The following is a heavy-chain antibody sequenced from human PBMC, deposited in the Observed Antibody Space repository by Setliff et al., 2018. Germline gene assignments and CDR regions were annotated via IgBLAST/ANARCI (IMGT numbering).Heavy chain of an antibody. CDR3: ASLPYYDSSGYSLSYY. Sequence: SETLSLTCTVSGGSISRSSYYWGWIRQPPGKGLEWIGSIYYSGSTYYNPSLKSRVTISVDTSKNQFSLKLSSVTAADTAVYYCASLPYYDSSGYSLSYYWGQGTLVTVSS. D-gene: IGHD3-22*01. CDR1: GGSISRSSYY. V-gene: IGHV4-39*01. J-gene: IGHJ4*02. CDR2: IYYSGST.